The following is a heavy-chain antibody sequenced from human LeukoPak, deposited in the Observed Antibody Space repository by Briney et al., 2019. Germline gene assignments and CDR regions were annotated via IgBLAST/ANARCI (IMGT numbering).Heavy chain of an antibody. V-gene: IGHV4-34*01. J-gene: IGHJ4*02. CDR2: INHSGST. CDR1: GGSFSGYY. CDR3: ARESRGYSYGSVYFDY. Sequence: PSETLSLTCAVYGGSFSGYYWSWIRQPPGKGLEWIGEINHSGSTNYNPSLKSRVTISVDTSKNQFSLKLSSVTAADTAVYYCARESRGYSYGSVYFDYWGQGTLVTVSS. D-gene: IGHD5-18*01.